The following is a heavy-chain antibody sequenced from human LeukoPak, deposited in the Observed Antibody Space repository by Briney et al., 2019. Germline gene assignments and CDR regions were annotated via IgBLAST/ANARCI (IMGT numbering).Heavy chain of an antibody. CDR2: ISSSSSYI. D-gene: IGHD6-13*01. V-gene: IGHV3-21*04. J-gene: IGHJ4*02. CDR1: GFTFSSYS. Sequence: PGGSLRLSCAASGFTFSSYSMNWVRQAPGKGLEWVSSISSSSSYIYYADSVKGRFTISRDNAKNSLYLQMNSLRAEDTAVYYCARDERIAAAVAKEDYWGQGTLVTVSS. CDR3: ARDERIAAAVAKEDY.